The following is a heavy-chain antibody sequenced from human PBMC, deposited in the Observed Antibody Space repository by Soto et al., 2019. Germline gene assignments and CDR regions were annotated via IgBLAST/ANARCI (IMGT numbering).Heavy chain of an antibody. CDR2: IIPIFGTA. CDR3: ARERGGYSYYFDY. V-gene: IGHV1-69*13. D-gene: IGHD3-22*01. CDR1: GGTFSSYA. Sequence: ASVKVSCKASGGTFSSYAISWVRQAPGQGLEWMGGIIPIFGTANYAQKFQGRVTITADESTSTAYMELSSLRSEDTAVYYCARERGGYSYYFDYWGQGTRVTVSS. J-gene: IGHJ4*02.